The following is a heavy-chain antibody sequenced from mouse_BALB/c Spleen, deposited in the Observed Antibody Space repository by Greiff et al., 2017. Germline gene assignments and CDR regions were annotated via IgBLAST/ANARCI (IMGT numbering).Heavy chain of an antibody. D-gene: IGHD4-1*01. J-gene: IGHJ3*01. Sequence: EVKLMESGPGLVKPSQSLSLTCTVTGYSITSDYAWTWIRQFPGNKLEWMGYISYSGSTSYNPSLKSRISITRDTSKNQFFLQLNSVTTEDTATYYCARRGLGGFAYWGQGTLVTVSA. CDR2: ISYSGST. V-gene: IGHV3-2*02. CDR3: ARRGLGGFAY. CDR1: GYSITSDYA.